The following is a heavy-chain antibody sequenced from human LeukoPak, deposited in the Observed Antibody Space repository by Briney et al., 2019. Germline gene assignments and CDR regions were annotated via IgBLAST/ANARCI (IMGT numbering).Heavy chain of an antibody. Sequence: GGSLRLSCAASGFTFSSYAMSWVRQAPGKGLEWVSAISGSGGSTYYADSVKGRFTISRDNSKNTLYLQMNSLRAEDTAVYYCATGRFVRPQLAGGDYWGQGTLVTVSS. J-gene: IGHJ4*02. D-gene: IGHD5-24*01. CDR3: ATGRFVRPQLAGGDY. CDR1: GFTFSSYA. CDR2: ISGSGGST. V-gene: IGHV3-23*01.